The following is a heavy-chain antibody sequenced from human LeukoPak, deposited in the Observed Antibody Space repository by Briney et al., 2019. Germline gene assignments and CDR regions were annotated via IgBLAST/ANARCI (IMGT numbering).Heavy chain of an antibody. J-gene: IGHJ2*01. CDR3: AKDRRPTVSGGYFDL. V-gene: IGHV3-48*03. CDR1: GFTFSSYE. Sequence: GGSLRLSCAASGFTFSSYEMNWVRQAPGKGLEWVSYISSSGSTIYYADSVKGRFTTSRDNAKNSLYLQMNSLRAEDTALYYCAKDRRPTVSGGYFDLWGRGTLVIVSS. D-gene: IGHD3-10*01. CDR2: ISSSGSTI.